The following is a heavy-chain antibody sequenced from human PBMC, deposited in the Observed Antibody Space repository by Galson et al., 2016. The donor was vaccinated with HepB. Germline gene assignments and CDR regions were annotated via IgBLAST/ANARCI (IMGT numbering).Heavy chain of an antibody. V-gene: IGHV3-15*01. CDR1: GFTFSDAW. J-gene: IGHJ4*02. Sequence: SLRLSCAASGFTFSDAWMMWVRQAPGKGLEWVGRILSKAHGGTTHYAAPVKGRFTISRDDSENMLYLQMNSLKIEDTAIYYCTISDFSDYWGQGTLVTVSS. CDR2: ILSKAHGGTT. CDR3: TISDFSDY. D-gene: IGHD4-11*01.